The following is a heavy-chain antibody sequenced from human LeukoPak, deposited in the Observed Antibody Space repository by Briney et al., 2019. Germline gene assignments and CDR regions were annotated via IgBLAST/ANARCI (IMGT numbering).Heavy chain of an antibody. CDR2: MNPNSGNT. CDR3: ARGKAGIAAAGL. CDR1: GYTFTSYD. Sequence: ASVKVSCKASGYTFTSYDINWVRQATGQGLEWMGWMNPNSGNTGYAQKFQGRVTMTRNTSISTAYMELSSLRSEDTAVYYRARGKAGIAAAGLWGQGTPVTVSP. J-gene: IGHJ4*02. D-gene: IGHD6-13*01. V-gene: IGHV1-8*01.